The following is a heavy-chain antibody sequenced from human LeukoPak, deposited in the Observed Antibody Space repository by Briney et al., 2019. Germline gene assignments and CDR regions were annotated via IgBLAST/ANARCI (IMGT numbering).Heavy chain of an antibody. V-gene: IGHV4-59*01. Sequence: SETLSLTCTVSGGSISSYYWSWIRQPPGKGLEWIGYIYYSGSTNYNPSLKSRVTISVDTSKNQFSLKLSSVTAADTAVYYCARDRVSCLDPWGQGTLVTVSS. J-gene: IGHJ5*02. D-gene: IGHD6-6*01. CDR2: IYYSGST. CDR3: ARDRVSCLDP. CDR1: GGSISSYY.